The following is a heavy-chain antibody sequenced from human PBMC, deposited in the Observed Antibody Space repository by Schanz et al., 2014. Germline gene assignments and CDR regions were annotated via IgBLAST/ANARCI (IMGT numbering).Heavy chain of an antibody. CDR1: GYTFVSYS. D-gene: IGHD6-19*01. J-gene: IGHJ4*02. CDR2: ISANNGNT. Sequence: QVQLVQSGAEVKKPGASVKVSCKASGYTFVSYSMHWVRQAPGQGLEWMGWISANNGNTNYAQKLQGRETMTTDTSTSTAYMELRSLRSDDTAVYYCARGGYSSGWYDRDIAHFDYWGQGTLVTVAS. V-gene: IGHV1-18*04. CDR3: ARGGYSSGWYDRDIAHFDY.